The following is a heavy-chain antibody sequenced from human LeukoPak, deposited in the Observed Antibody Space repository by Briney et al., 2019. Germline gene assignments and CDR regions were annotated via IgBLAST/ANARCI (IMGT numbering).Heavy chain of an antibody. Sequence: LSLTCGVSGGSIDSTNYWSWVRQAPGKGLEWVSYISSSGRNIYYADSVKGRFTISRDNAKNSLYLQVISLRAEDTAVYYCARGPSIAARYDAFDIWGQGTMVTVSS. CDR3: ARGPSIAARYDAFDI. V-gene: IGHV3-48*03. CDR1: GGSIDSTNY. CDR2: ISSSGRNI. J-gene: IGHJ3*02. D-gene: IGHD6-6*01.